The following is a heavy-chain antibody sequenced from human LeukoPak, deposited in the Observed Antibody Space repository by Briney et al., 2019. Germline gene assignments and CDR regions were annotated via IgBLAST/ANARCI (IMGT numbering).Heavy chain of an antibody. Sequence: PSETLSLTCAVYGGSFSGYYWSWIRQPPGKGLEWIGEINHSGSTNYNPSLKSRVTISLATSNNQFSLELSSVTAADTAVYFCVRVRTGTSCYDYWGQGTLVTVSS. D-gene: IGHD2-2*01. V-gene: IGHV4-34*01. CDR1: GGSFSGYY. J-gene: IGHJ4*02. CDR3: VRVRTGTSCYDY. CDR2: INHSGST.